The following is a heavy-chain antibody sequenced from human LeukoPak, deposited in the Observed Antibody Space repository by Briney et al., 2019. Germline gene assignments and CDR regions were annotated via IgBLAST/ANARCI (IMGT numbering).Heavy chain of an antibody. CDR1: GWSFSGYY. J-gene: IGHJ4*02. Sequence: SETVSLTCAVYGWSFSGYYWRWMRQPPGKGLEWMGEINHSGSTNYNPSLKSRLTISVDTSKNQFSLKLSSVTAADTAVYYCARTAMTYVPIDYWGQGTLVTVSS. CDR3: ARTAMTYVPIDY. D-gene: IGHD5-18*01. V-gene: IGHV4-34*01. CDR2: INHSGST.